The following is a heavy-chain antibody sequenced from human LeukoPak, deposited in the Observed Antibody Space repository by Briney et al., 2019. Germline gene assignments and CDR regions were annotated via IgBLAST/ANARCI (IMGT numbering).Heavy chain of an antibody. Sequence: PSETLSLTCTVSGVSISSASYYWSWLRQPAGKGLEWIGRIYISGSTNYNPSLKSRVTISVDTSKNQFSLKLSSVTAADTAVYYCAREREGPYGYLDYWGQGTLVTVSS. V-gene: IGHV4-61*02. D-gene: IGHD4-17*01. CDR1: GVSISSASYY. CDR2: IYISGST. CDR3: AREREGPYGYLDY. J-gene: IGHJ4*02.